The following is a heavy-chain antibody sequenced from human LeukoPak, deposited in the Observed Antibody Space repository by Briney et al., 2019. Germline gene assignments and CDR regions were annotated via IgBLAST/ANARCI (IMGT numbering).Heavy chain of an antibody. V-gene: IGHV3-74*01. CDR1: GFTFSSHW. D-gene: IGHD1-26*01. Sequence: GGSLRLSCAASGFTFSSHWMHWVRQAPRKGLVWASVISPDGSTTNYAEPVKGRFTISRDNAKNTLYLQMNSLRDEDTAVYYCARPVGTTVIVDYWGRGTLVTVSS. CDR2: ISPDGSTT. J-gene: IGHJ4*02. CDR3: ARPVGTTVIVDY.